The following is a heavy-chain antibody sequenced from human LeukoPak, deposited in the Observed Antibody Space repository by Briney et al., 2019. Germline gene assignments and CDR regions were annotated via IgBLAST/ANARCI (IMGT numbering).Heavy chain of an antibody. CDR2: ISAYNGNT. J-gene: IGHJ4*02. V-gene: IGHV1-18*01. D-gene: IGHD1-26*01. CDR3: ARDYPVIVGATADYFDY. Sequence: ASVKVSCKASGYTFTSYAISWVRQAPGQGLEWMGWISAYNGNTNYAQKLQGRVTMTTDTSTSTAYMELRSLRSDDTAVYYCARDYPVIVGATADYFDYWGQGTLVTVSS. CDR1: GYTFTSYA.